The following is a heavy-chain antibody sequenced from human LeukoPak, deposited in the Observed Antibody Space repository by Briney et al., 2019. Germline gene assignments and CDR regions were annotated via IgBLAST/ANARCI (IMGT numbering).Heavy chain of an antibody. CDR3: ARGDYDFWSGYYLHFDY. V-gene: IGHV1-18*01. CDR1: GYTFTSYG. D-gene: IGHD3-3*01. J-gene: IGHJ4*02. CDR2: ISAYNGNT. Sequence: GASVKVSCKASGYTFTSYGISWVRQAPGQGLEWMGWISAYNGNTNYAQKLQGRVTMTTDTSTSTAYMELRSLRSDGTAVYYCARGDYDFWSGYYLHFDYWGQGTLVTVSS.